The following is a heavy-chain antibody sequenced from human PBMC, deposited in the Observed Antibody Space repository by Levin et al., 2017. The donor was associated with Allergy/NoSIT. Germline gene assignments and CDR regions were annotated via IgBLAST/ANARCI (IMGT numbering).Heavy chain of an antibody. Sequence: SVKVSCKASGGDFNNYGINWVRQAPGQGLEWMGGLIPTVSSATYAQKFQGRVTITADKSTNTAYMELSRLRFDDTAVYYCSRGHCSSTTCTPYYFYYYMDVWGKGTTVTVSS. CDR2: LIPTVSSA. CDR3: SRGHCSSTTCTPYYFYYYMDV. J-gene: IGHJ6*03. CDR1: GGDFNNYG. D-gene: IGHD2-2*01. V-gene: IGHV1-69*06.